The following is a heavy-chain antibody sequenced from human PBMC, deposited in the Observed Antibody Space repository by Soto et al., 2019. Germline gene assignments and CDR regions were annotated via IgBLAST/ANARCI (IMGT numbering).Heavy chain of an antibody. J-gene: IGHJ4*02. Sequence: QVQLVQSGAEEKKPGASVKVSCKASGYTFTSYAMHWVRQAPGQRLEWMGWINAGNGNTKYSQKFQGRVTITRDTSASTAYMELSSLRSEDTAVYYCARGTYKRSSGWYFDYWGQGTLVTVSS. V-gene: IGHV1-3*05. CDR2: INAGNGNT. D-gene: IGHD6-19*01. CDR1: GYTFTSYA. CDR3: ARGTYKRSSGWYFDY.